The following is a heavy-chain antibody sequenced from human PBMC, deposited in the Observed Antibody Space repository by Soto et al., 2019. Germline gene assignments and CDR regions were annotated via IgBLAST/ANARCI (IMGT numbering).Heavy chain of an antibody. CDR1: GFTFRSYA. V-gene: IGHV3-23*01. CDR3: AKVRENYYYYGMDV. J-gene: IGHJ6*02. Sequence: EVQLLESGGGLVQPGGSLRLSCAASGFTFRSYAMKWVRQAPGKGLEWVSGISGSGDSTYYADSVKGRFTISRDNSKNTLYLQMNSLRAEDTAVYYCAKVRENYYYYGMDVWGQGTTVTVSS. CDR2: ISGSGDST.